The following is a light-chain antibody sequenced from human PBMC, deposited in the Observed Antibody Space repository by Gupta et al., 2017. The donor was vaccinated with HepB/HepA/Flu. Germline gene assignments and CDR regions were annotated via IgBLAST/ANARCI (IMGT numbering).Light chain of an antibody. CDR2: AAS. CDR1: QTITTF. CDR3: IQTYSDART. J-gene: IGKJ1*01. Sequence: DIQMTQSPSSLSASVGDKITIACRASQTITTFLSWYQQRPGKAPKLLIYAASSLQSGVPSRFSGSGSGTDFVLTISSLQPEDYATYYCIQTYSDARTFGQGTTVESK. V-gene: IGKV1-39*01.